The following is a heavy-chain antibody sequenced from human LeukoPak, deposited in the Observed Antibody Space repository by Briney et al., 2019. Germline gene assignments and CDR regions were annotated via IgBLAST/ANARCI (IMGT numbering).Heavy chain of an antibody. CDR2: IIPIFGTA. J-gene: IGHJ5*02. CDR1: GGTFSSYA. Sequence: SVKVSCKASGGTFSSYAISWVRQAPGQGLEWMGRIIPIFGTANYAQKLQGRVTITTDESTSTAYMELSSLRSDDTAVYYCARERYSYGGPNWFDPWGQGTLVTVSS. D-gene: IGHD5-18*01. V-gene: IGHV1-69*05. CDR3: ARERYSYGGPNWFDP.